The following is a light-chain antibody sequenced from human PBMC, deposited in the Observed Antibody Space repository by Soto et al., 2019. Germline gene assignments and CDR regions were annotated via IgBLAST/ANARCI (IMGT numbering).Light chain of an antibody. J-gene: IGLJ1*01. V-gene: IGLV2-14*01. Sequence: QPVLTQPASVSGPPGQSITISCTGTIRDIGNYNYVSWYQHHPGKAPKLMIYEVTSRPSGVSDRFSGSKSGMTASLTISGLQPEDEADYFCASYRSANTIVVFGTGTKVTVL. CDR1: IRDIGNYNY. CDR2: EVT. CDR3: ASYRSANTIVV.